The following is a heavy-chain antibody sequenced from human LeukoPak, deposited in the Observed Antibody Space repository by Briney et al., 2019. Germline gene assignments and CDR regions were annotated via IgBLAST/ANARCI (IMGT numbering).Heavy chain of an antibody. CDR3: ARDEADYGGNSGGYYFDY. CDR1: GGTFSSYA. CDR2: IIPIFGIA. Sequence: SVKVSCKASGGTFSSYAISWVRQAPGQGLEWMGRIIPIFGIANYAQKFQGRVTITADKSTSTAYMELSSLRSEDTAVYYCARDEADYGGNSGGYYFDYWGQGTLVTVSS. D-gene: IGHD4-23*01. J-gene: IGHJ4*02. V-gene: IGHV1-69*04.